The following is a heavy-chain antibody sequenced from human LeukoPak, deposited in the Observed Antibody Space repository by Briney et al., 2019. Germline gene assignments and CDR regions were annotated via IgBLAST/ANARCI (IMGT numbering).Heavy chain of an antibody. V-gene: IGHV4-59*08. CDR1: GGSISSYY. Sequence: PAETLSLTCTVSGGSISSYYWSWIRQPPGKGLEWIGYIDSSGSTNYNPSLKSRVTISVDTSKNQFSLKLTSVTAADTAVYYCVRGHDSSRYYYGDWGEGTLDTVSS. CDR2: IDSSGST. J-gene: IGHJ1*01. CDR3: VRGHDSSRYYYGD. D-gene: IGHD3-22*01.